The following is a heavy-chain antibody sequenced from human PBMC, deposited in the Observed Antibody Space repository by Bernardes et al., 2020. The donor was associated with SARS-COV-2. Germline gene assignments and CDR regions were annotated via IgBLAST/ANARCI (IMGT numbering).Heavy chain of an antibody. CDR2: ISGKEGYT. Sequence: GGSLRLSCAASGFTFNNYVMSWVRQAPGKGLEWVSSISGKEGYTYYADSVKGRFTISRDISKNTVFLQMNSLRVDDTAVYYCGPFDYWGQGTLVTVSS. V-gene: IGHV3-23*01. CDR3: GPFDY. CDR1: GFTFNNYV. J-gene: IGHJ4*02.